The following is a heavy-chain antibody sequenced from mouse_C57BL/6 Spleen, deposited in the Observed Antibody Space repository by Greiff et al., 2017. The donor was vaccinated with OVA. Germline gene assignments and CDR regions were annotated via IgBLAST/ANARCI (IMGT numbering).Heavy chain of an antibody. Sequence: QVQLQQSGAELVRPGSSVKLSCKASGYTFTSYWMDWVKQRPGQGLEWIGNIYPSDSETHYNQKFKDKATLTVDKSSSTAYMQLSSLKSEDTAVYDSARGVGTGAMDYWGQGTSVTVSA. CDR3: ARGVGTGAMDY. CDR1: GYTFTSYW. D-gene: IGHD1-1*02. CDR2: IYPSDSET. J-gene: IGHJ4*01. V-gene: IGHV1-61*01.